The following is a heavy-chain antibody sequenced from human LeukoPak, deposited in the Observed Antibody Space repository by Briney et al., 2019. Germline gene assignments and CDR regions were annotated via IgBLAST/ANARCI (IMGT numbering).Heavy chain of an antibody. CDR3: ARLMRIYYYYYGMDV. CDR2: IIPIFGTA. CDR1: GGTFSIYA. J-gene: IGHJ6*04. D-gene: IGHD3-16*01. V-gene: IGHV1-69*13. Sequence: SVKVSCTASGGTFSIYAISWVRQAPGQGLEWMGGIIPIFGTANYAQKFQGRVTITADESTSTAYMELSSLRSEDTAVYYCARLMRIYYYYYGMDVWGKGTTVTVSS.